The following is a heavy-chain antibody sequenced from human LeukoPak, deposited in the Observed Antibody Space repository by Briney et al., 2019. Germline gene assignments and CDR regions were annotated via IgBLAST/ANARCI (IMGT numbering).Heavy chain of an antibody. Sequence: SGPTLVKPTQTLTLTCTFSGFSLSTSGVGVGWIRQPPGKALEWLALIYWNDDKRYSPSLKSRLTITKDTSKNQVVLTMTNMDPVDTATYYCVHRCVGEDIVVVPAAITPFYPWGQGTLVTVSS. V-gene: IGHV2-5*01. CDR2: IYWNDDK. J-gene: IGHJ5*02. CDR3: VHRCVGEDIVVVPAAITPFYP. D-gene: IGHD2-2*02. CDR1: GFSLSTSGVG.